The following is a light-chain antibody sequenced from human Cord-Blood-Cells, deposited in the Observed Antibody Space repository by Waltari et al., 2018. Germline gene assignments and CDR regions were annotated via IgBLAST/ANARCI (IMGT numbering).Light chain of an antibody. CDR3: CSYAGSSNAV. CDR1: SSDVGSYNL. V-gene: IGLV2-23*02. CDR2: EVS. Sequence: QSALTQPASVSGSPGQSITISCTGTSSDVGSYNLVSWYQQHPGKAPKLMIYEVSKRPSGVSKRVSGSKSGNTASLTISGLQAEDEADYYCCSYAGSSNAVFGGGTQLTVL. J-gene: IGLJ7*01.